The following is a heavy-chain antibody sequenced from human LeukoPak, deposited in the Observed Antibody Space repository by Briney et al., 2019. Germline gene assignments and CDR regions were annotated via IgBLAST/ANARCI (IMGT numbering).Heavy chain of an antibody. J-gene: IGHJ5*02. CDR1: GYTFTDYY. CDR2: INPNSGGT. CDR3: ARADRLDGGPYLIGP. V-gene: IGHV1-2*02. Sequence: ASVKVSCKTSGYTFTDYYLHWVRQAPGQGLEWMGWINPNSGGTSSAQKFQGRVTMTRDTSIATVYMEVTWLTPDDTAIYYCARADRLDGGPYLIGPWGQGTLVTVSS. D-gene: IGHD2-21*01.